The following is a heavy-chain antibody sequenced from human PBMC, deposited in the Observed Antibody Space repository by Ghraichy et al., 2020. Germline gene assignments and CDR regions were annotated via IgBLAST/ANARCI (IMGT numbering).Heavy chain of an antibody. CDR1: GFTFTNYW. Sequence: GGSLRLSCAASGFTFTNYWMSWVRQTAGKGLEWVADIGKDGSEKYYGGSVRGRFTISRDNAKNSLYLQMNSLRAEDTAVYYCVRHKVEIGTVFNSWGQGTLVTVSS. D-gene: IGHD5-24*01. V-gene: IGHV3-7*01. J-gene: IGHJ5*02. CDR2: IGKDGSEK. CDR3: VRHKVEIGTVFNS.